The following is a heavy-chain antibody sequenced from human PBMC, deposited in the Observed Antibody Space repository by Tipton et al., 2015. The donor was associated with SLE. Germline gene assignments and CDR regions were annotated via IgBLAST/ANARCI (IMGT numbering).Heavy chain of an antibody. Sequence: TLSLTCAVYGGSFSGYYWSWIRQPPGKGLEWIGYIYTSGSTNYNPSLKSRVTISVDTSKNQFSLKLSSVTAADTAVYYCARGISDGYRPSGFDPWGQGTLVTVSS. V-gene: IGHV4-4*09. D-gene: IGHD5-24*01. CDR1: GGSFSGYY. CDR2: IYTSGST. J-gene: IGHJ5*02. CDR3: ARGISDGYRPSGFDP.